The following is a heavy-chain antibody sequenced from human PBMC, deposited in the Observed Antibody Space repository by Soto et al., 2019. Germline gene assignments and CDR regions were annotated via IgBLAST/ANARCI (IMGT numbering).Heavy chain of an antibody. D-gene: IGHD3-3*01. CDR2: IIPLFTTP. CDR3: AKDLMIFGVDYGFDV. V-gene: IGHV1-69*12. Sequence: QVQLVPSGAEVKKPGSSVKVSCKTSGGTFSSYTFGWVRQAPGQGLEWMGGIIPLFTTPNFAQKFQDRVTNTADESTSTVCMEVTILRAEDTAMYYCAKDLMIFGVDYGFDVWGPGTMVTV. CDR1: GGTFSSYT. J-gene: IGHJ3*01.